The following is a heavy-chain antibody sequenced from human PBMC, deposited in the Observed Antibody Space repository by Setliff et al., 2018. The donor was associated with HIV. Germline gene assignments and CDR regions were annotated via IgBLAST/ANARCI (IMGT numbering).Heavy chain of an antibody. D-gene: IGHD1-26*01. J-gene: IGHJ4*02. V-gene: IGHV1-46*01. CDR2: INPSGGST. Sequence: ASVKVSCKASGYTFTSYYMHWVRQAPGQGLEWMGIINPSGGSTSYAQKFQGRVTMTRDTPTSTVYMELSSLRSEDTAVYYCARAPLAIVGATTIDDWGQGTLVTVSS. CDR1: GYTFTSYY. CDR3: ARAPLAIVGATTIDD.